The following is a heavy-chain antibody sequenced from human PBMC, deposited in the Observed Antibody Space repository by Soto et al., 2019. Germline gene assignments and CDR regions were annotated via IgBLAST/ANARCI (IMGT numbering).Heavy chain of an antibody. CDR2: MYAGDSES. CDR1: GYNFTSNW. V-gene: IGHV5-51*01. Sequence: PGESLKISCKGSGYNFTSNWVGWVRQTPGKGLEWMGIMYAGDSESRYSPSFQGQVTISADKSISTAYLQWSSLKASDTAMYYCARVNYYGSSGSAIPDDWGQGTVVTSPQ. CDR3: ARVNYYGSSGSAIPDD. J-gene: IGHJ4*02. D-gene: IGHD3-22*01.